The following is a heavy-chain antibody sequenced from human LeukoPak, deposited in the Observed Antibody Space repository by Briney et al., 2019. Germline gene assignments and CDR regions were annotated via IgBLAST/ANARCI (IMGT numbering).Heavy chain of an antibody. Sequence: PGGSLRLSCAASGFTFSSYWMHWVRQAPGKGLVWVSRINTDGSSTSYADSVKGRFTISRDNAKNTLYLQMNSLRAEDTAVYYCARVEGWGYYYYYMDVWGKGTTVTVSS. V-gene: IGHV3-74*01. CDR1: GFTFSSYW. D-gene: IGHD3-16*01. J-gene: IGHJ6*03. CDR2: INTDGSST. CDR3: ARVEGWGYYYYYMDV.